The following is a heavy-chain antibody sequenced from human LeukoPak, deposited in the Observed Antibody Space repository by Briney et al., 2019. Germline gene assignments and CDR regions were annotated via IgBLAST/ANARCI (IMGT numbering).Heavy chain of an antibody. J-gene: IGHJ3*02. V-gene: IGHV3-23*01. CDR2: ISGSGGST. D-gene: IGHD6-19*01. Sequence: GGSLRLSCAASGFSFSNNAMTWVRQAPGKGLEWVSAISGSGGSTNYADSVKGRFTISRDNSRNTVYLQMNSLRAEDTAVYYCAKHSSGWYGDAFDSWGQGTMVSVSS. CDR3: AKHSSGWYGDAFDS. CDR1: GFSFSNNA.